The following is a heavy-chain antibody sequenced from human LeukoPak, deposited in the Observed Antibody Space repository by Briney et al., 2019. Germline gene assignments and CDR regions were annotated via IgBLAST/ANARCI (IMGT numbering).Heavy chain of an antibody. CDR3: ARVPYYYDSSGYYSGGEFDY. J-gene: IGHJ4*02. CDR2: ISSNGGTT. D-gene: IGHD3-22*01. V-gene: IGHV3-64*04. CDR1: GFTFSTYA. Sequence: GGSLRLSCSASGFTFSTYAMHWVRQAPGKGLEYVSAISSNGGTTYYADSVKGRFAISRDNPKNTLYLQMNSLRAEDTAVYYCARVPYYYDSSGYYSGGEFDYWGQGTLVTVSS.